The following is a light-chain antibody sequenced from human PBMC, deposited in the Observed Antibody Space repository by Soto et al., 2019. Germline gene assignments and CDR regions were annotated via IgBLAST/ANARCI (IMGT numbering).Light chain of an antibody. J-gene: IGKJ3*01. V-gene: IGKV3-20*01. CDR2: GAS. CDR3: HQYDNAPFT. CDR1: QSLSSNY. Sequence: EIGWTQSPGTLSLSQGERATLSCRASQSLSSNYLAWYQQRPGQSPRLLVYGASSRATGIPDRFSGSGFGTDFALTISRLEPEDSAVYYCHQYDNAPFTFGPGTRVGIK.